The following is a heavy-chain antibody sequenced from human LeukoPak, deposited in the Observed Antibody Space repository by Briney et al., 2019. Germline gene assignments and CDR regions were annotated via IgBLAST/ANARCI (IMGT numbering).Heavy chain of an antibody. D-gene: IGHD3-3*01. J-gene: IGHJ5*02. CDR1: GYTFTSYG. V-gene: IGHV1-18*01. CDR2: ISAYNGNT. CDR3: ARAPPYYDFWSGYSSRYNWFDP. Sequence: ASVKVSCKASGYTFTSYGISWVRQAPGQGLEWMGWISAYNGNTNYAQKLQGRATMTTDTSTSTAYMELRSLRSDDTAVYYCARAPPYYDFWSGYSSRYNWFDPWGQGTLVTVSS.